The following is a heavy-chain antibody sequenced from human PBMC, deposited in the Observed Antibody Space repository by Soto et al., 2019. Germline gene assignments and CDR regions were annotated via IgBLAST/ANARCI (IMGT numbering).Heavy chain of an antibody. Sequence: EVQLVESGGGLVQPGGSLRLSCAASGFTFSDHYMDWVRQAPGKGLEWVGRSRNKANSYTTEYAASVKGRFTIARDDSKSSVYLQMNSLKTEDTAMYYCVRAYMPHGSGSYFDYWGPGTLVTVSS. V-gene: IGHV3-72*01. D-gene: IGHD3-10*01. CDR2: SRNKANSYTT. CDR3: VRAYMPHGSGSYFDY. CDR1: GFTFSDHY. J-gene: IGHJ4*01.